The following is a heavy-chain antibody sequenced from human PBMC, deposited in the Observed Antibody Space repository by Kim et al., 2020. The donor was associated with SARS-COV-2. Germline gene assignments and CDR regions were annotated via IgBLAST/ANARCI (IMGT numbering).Heavy chain of an antibody. J-gene: IGHJ6*03. Sequence: GGSLRLSCAASGFTFSSYWMHWVRQAPGKGLVWVSRINGDGSSTSYADSVKGRFTISRDNAKNTLYLQMNSLRAEDTAVYYCAREAMAAAGTYYYYMDVWGKGTTVTVSS. CDR3: AREAMAAAGTYYYYMDV. V-gene: IGHV3-74*01. D-gene: IGHD6-13*01. CDR1: GFTFSSYW. CDR2: INGDGSST.